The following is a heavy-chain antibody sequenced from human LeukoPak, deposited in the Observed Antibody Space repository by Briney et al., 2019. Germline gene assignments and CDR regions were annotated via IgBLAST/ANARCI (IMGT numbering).Heavy chain of an antibody. Sequence: GGSLRLSCAASGFTFSSYGMHWVRQAPGKGLEWVAVISYDGSNKYYADSVKGRFTISRDNSKNTLYLQMNSLRAEDTAVCYCAKASLRFGELSPPWFDPWGQGTLVTVSS. V-gene: IGHV3-30*18. CDR3: AKASLRFGELSPPWFDP. CDR2: ISYDGSNK. J-gene: IGHJ5*02. D-gene: IGHD3-10*01. CDR1: GFTFSSYG.